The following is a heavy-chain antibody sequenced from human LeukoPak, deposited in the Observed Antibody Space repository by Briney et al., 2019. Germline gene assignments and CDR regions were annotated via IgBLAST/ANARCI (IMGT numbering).Heavy chain of an antibody. V-gene: IGHV6-1*01. CDR3: AREVAIVRGVRNWFDS. D-gene: IGHD3-10*01. CDR1: GDSVSSNGAA. J-gene: IGHJ5*01. Sequence: SQTLSLTCGISGDSVSSNGAAWSWIRQSPSRGLEWLGRTFYRSKWYYDYAPSVRSRITINPDTSKSQFSLQLDSVTPEDTAVYYCAREVAIVRGVRNWFDSWGPGILVTVSS. CDR2: TFYRSKWYY.